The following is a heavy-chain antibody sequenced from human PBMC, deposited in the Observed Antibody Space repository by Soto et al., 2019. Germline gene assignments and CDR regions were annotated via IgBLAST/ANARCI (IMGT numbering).Heavy chain of an antibody. J-gene: IGHJ6*02. V-gene: IGHV1-69*13. CDR3: ARDNSRLRLIRAYYYYGMDV. D-gene: IGHD5-12*01. CDR2: IIPIFGTA. Sequence: GASVKVSCKASGGTFSSYAISWVRQAPGQGLEWMGGIIPIFGTANYAQKFQGRVTITADGSTSTAYMELSSLRSEDTAVYYCARDNSRLRLIRAYYYYGMDVWGQGTTVTVSS. CDR1: GGTFSSYA.